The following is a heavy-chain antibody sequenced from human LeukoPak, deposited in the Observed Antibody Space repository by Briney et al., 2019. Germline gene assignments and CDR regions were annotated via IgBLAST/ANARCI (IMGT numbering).Heavy chain of an antibody. J-gene: IGHJ4*02. Sequence: GGSLGLSCAASGFTFSSYSMNWVRQAPGKGLEWVSSISSSSSYIYYADSVKGRFTISRDNAKNSLYLQMNSLRAEDTAVYYCARAMYDSSGYYFWYFDYWGQGTLVTVSS. D-gene: IGHD3-22*01. CDR3: ARAMYDSSGYYFWYFDY. CDR1: GFTFSSYS. CDR2: ISSSSSYI. V-gene: IGHV3-21*01.